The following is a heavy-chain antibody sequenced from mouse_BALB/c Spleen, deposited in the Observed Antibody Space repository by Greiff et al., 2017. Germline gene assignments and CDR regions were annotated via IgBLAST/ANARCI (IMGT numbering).Heavy chain of an antibody. CDR2: ISYSGST. V-gene: IGHV3-2*02. CDR1: GYSITSDYA. CDR3: ARGLETWFAY. J-gene: IGHJ3*01. Sequence: EVKLLESGPGLVKPSQSLSLTCTVTGYSITSDYAWNWIRQFPGNKLEWMGYISYSGSTSYNPSLKSRISITRDTSKNQFFLQLNSVTTEDTATYYCARGLETWFAYWGQGTLVTVSA. D-gene: IGHD3-3*01.